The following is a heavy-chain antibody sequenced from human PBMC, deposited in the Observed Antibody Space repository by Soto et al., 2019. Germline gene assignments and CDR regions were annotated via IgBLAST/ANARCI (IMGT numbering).Heavy chain of an antibody. Sequence: QVQLVQSGSEVKEPGSSVKISCKTSEDTFSIYTLSWVRLAPGQGLVWMGRVLPFLDVTTYSQRFQGRVTITADRSTTTAYMELSSLTFEDTAVYYCARDRKNSNWPNFDSWGPGTLVTVSS. CDR3: ARDRKNSNWPNFDS. D-gene: IGHD6-13*01. CDR1: EDTFSIYT. V-gene: IGHV1-69*02. CDR2: VLPFLDVT. J-gene: IGHJ4*02.